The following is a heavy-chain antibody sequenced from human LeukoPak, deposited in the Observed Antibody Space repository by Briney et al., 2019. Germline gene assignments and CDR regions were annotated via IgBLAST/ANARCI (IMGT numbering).Heavy chain of an antibody. CDR2: IYSSGST. CDR1: SGSISNYY. V-gene: IGHV4-4*07. CDR3: ARVACSGGSCYHFDY. D-gene: IGHD2-15*01. J-gene: IGHJ4*02. Sequence: SETLSLTCSVSSGSISNYYWSWIRQPAEKGLECIGRIYSSGSTDYNPSLKSRVTMSVDTSKNQFSLKLSSVTAADSAVYYCARVACSGGSCYHFDYWGQGTLVTVSS.